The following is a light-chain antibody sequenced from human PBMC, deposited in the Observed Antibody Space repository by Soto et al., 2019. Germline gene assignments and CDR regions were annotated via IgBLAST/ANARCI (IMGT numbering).Light chain of an antibody. CDR3: QPYGGSPFT. CDR2: AAS. CDR1: QSVSVNS. J-gene: IGKJ3*01. Sequence: EIVLTQSPGTLSLSPGERATLSCRASQSVSVNSLAWYQQKGGQAPRLLIYAASTRATGVPDRFSGSGSGTDFALTISRLETEDFEVYYCQPYGGSPFTLGPGTKVDIK. V-gene: IGKV3-20*01.